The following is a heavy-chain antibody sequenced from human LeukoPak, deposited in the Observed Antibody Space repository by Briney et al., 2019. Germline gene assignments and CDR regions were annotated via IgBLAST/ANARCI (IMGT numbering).Heavy chain of an antibody. V-gene: IGHV3-9*01. D-gene: IGHD6-6*01. CDR2: ISWNSGSI. CDR3: VQARAARERAFDY. CDR1: GFTFDDYA. J-gene: IGHJ4*02. Sequence: PGGSLRLSCAASGFTFDDYAMHWVRQAPGKGLEWVSGISWNSGSIGYADSVKGRFTISRDNAKNPLYLQMNSLRAEDTALYYCVQARAARERAFDYWGQGTLVTVSS.